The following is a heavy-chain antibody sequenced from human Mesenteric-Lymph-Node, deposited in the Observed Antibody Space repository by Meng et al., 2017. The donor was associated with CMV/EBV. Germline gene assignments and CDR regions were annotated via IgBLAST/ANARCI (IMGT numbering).Heavy chain of an antibody. D-gene: IGHD2-15*01. CDR1: GGSFSGYY. J-gene: IGHJ4*02. V-gene: IGHV4-34*01. CDR3: ARGSDIPVNNY. CDR2: INHSGVP. Sequence: QVQLQQWGAGLFKPSEPLSLTCAVYGGSFSGYYWSWIRQPPGKGLEWIGEINHSGVPNYNPSLKSRVTISPDRSKNQFSLKLSSVTAEDTAVYYCARGSDIPVNNYWGQGTLVTVSS.